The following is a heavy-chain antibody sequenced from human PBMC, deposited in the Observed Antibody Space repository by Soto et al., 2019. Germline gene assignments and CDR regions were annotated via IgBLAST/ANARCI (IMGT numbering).Heavy chain of an antibody. V-gene: IGHV3-49*03. CDR1: GFTFGDYA. J-gene: IGHJ6*04. CDR3: TRGGEVFLEWFPLMDV. CDR2: IRSKAYGGTT. Sequence: HPGGSLRLSCTASGFTFGDYAMSWFRQAPGKGLEWVGFIRSKAYGGTTEYAASVKGRFTISRDDSKSIAYLQMNSLKTEDTAVYYCTRGGEVFLEWFPLMDVWGKGTTVTVSS. D-gene: IGHD3-3*01.